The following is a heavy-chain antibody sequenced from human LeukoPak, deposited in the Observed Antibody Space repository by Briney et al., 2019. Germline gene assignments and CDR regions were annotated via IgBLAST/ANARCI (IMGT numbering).Heavy chain of an antibody. CDR2: IYYSGST. V-gene: IGHV4-59*01. CDR3: ARGQRYCSSTSCYELDY. Sequence: PSETLSLTCTVSGGSISSYYWSWIRQPPGKGLEWIGYIYYSGSTNYNPSLKSRVTISVDTSKNQFSLKLSSVTAAGTAVYYCARGQRYCSSTSCYELDYWGQGTLVTVSS. D-gene: IGHD2-2*01. CDR1: GGSISSYY. J-gene: IGHJ4*02.